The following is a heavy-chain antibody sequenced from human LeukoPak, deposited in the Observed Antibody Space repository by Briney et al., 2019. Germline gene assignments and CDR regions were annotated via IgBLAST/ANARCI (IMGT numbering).Heavy chain of an antibody. CDR2: ISSSSSNI. V-gene: IGHV3-21*01. J-gene: IGHJ4*02. CDR1: GFTFSSYS. D-gene: IGHD5-24*01. Sequence: GGSLRLSCAASGFTFSSYSMNWVRQAPGKGLEWVSSISSSSSNIYYADSVKGRFTISRDNSKNTLYLQMNSLRAEDTAVYYCARAPEMATIDFDYWGQGTLVTVSS. CDR3: ARAPEMATIDFDY.